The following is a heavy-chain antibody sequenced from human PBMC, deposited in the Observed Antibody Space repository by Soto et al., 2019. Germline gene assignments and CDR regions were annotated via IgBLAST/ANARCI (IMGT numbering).Heavy chain of an antibody. D-gene: IGHD2-8*02. CDR2: IFPGDSDT. Sequence: ESLKISCKGSGYNFANFWIGWVRQMPGKGLEWMGMIFPGDSDTKNSPSLEGQITMSVDKSDSSAYLQWRSLKASDIAIYYCAAGYSTGLDAFDIWGQGTMVTVSS. J-gene: IGHJ3*02. CDR3: AAGYSTGLDAFDI. V-gene: IGHV5-51*01. CDR1: GYNFANFW.